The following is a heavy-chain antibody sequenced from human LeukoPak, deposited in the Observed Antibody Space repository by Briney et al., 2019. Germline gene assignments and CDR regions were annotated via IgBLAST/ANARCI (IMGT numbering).Heavy chain of an antibody. CDR3: AKERLWGSYRTNGIDY. CDR1: GFTFDDYA. V-gene: IGHV3-43*02. Sequence: PGGSLRLSCAASGFTFDDYAMHWVRQAPGKGREWVSFIIGVGGSTYYADSVKGRFTISRDNSKNSLYLQMNSLRTEDTALYYCAKERLWGSYRTNGIDYWGQGTLVTVSS. J-gene: IGHJ4*02. CDR2: IIGVGGST. D-gene: IGHD3-16*02.